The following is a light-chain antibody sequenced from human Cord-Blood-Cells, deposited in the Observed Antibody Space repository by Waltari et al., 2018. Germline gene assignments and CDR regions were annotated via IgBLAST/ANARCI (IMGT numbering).Light chain of an antibody. CDR3: QSYDSSLSAVV. Sequence: QSVLTQPPSVSGAPGQRVTISCTGSSSNSGAGYDGHWYQQLPGTAPKLLIYGNSNRPSGVPDRFSGSKSGTSASLAITGLQAEDEADYYCQSYDSSLSAVVFGGGTKLTVL. J-gene: IGLJ2*01. V-gene: IGLV1-40*01. CDR1: SSNSGAGYD. CDR2: GNS.